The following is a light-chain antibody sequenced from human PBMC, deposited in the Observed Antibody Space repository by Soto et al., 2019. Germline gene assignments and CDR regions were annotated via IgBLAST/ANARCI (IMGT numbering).Light chain of an antibody. CDR1: SSDVGGYNY. Sequence: VLTQPASVSGSPGQSITISCTGTSSDVGGYNYVSWYQQHPGKAPKLMIYDVSNRPSGVSNRFSGSKSGNTASLTISGLQAEDEADYYCSSYTSSSTLEGVFGTGTKVTVL. CDR2: DVS. J-gene: IGLJ1*01. V-gene: IGLV2-14*01. CDR3: SSYTSSSTLEGV.